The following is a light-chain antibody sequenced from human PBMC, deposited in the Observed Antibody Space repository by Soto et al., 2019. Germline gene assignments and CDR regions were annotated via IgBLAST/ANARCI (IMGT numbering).Light chain of an antibody. CDR3: QQCDQLPLT. CDR2: AAS. Sequence: AIQMTQSPSSLSASVGDRVTITCRASQGIRNDLGWYQQKPGKAPKVLIFAASSLQSGVPSRFSGSGSGTDFTLTISSLEPEDFATYYCQQCDQLPLTFGGGTKVQIK. CDR1: QGIRND. V-gene: IGKV1-6*01. J-gene: IGKJ4*01.